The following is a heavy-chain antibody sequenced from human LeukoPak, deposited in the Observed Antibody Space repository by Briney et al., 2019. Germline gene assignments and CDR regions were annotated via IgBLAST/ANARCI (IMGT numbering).Heavy chain of an antibody. J-gene: IGHJ4*02. CDR1: GYTFTSYY. Sequence: ASVKVSCKASGYTFTSYYMHWVRQAPGQGLEWMGIINPSGGSTSYAQKFQGRVTMTRDTSTSTVYMELSSLRSEDTAVYYCARANYDFWSGYLSHFDYWGQGTLVTVSS. CDR3: ARANYDFWSGYLSHFDY. CDR2: INPSGGST. D-gene: IGHD3-3*01. V-gene: IGHV1-46*01.